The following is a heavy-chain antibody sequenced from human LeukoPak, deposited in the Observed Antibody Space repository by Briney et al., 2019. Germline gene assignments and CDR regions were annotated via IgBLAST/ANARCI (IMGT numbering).Heavy chain of an antibody. Sequence: GGSLRLSCAASGFTFSSYNMNWVRQAPGKGLEWVSSISSSSSFIYYADSVKGRFTISRDNAKNSLYLQMNSLRAEDTAVYYCARDWDSSSWYAREGYFQHWGQGTLVTVSS. CDR3: ARDWDSSSWYAREGYFQH. V-gene: IGHV3-21*01. CDR1: GFTFSSYN. J-gene: IGHJ1*01. CDR2: ISSSSSFI. D-gene: IGHD6-13*01.